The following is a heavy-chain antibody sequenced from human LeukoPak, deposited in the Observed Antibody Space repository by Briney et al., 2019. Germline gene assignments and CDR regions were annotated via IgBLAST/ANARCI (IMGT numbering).Heavy chain of an antibody. V-gene: IGHV1-18*01. Sequence: ASVKVSCKASGYTFTSYGISWVRQAPGQGLEWMGWISAYNGNTNYAQKLQGRVTMTTDTSTSTAYMELKSLRSDDTAVYYCAREECSIGVCYPSGYWGQGTLVTVSS. CDR3: AREECSIGVCYPSGY. J-gene: IGHJ4*02. CDR1: GYTFTSYG. D-gene: IGHD2-8*01. CDR2: ISAYNGNT.